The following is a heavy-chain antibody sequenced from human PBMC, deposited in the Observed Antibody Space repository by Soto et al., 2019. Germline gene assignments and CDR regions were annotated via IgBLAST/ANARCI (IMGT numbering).Heavy chain of an antibody. CDR2: IYYSGST. CDR3: ARTYYYDSSGYYYGFGY. J-gene: IGHJ4*02. V-gene: IGHV4-39*01. CDR1: GGSISSSSYY. D-gene: IGHD3-22*01. Sequence: QLQLQESGPGLVKPSETLSLTCTVSGGSISSSSYYWGWIRQPPGKGLEWIGSIYYSGSTYYNPSLKSRVTIPVDTSKNQFSLKLSSVTAADTAVYYCARTYYYDSSGYYYGFGYWGQGTLVTVSS.